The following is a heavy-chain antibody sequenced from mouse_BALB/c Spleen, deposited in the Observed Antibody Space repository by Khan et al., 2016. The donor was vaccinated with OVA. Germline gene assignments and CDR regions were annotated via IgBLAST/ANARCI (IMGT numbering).Heavy chain of an antibody. Sequence: EVQLQESGPSLVKPSQSLSLTCSVTGYSITSGYWSWIRKSPGNKLEYMGYIIYTGYTNYNPSLKSRLAITRHTSKNLYYLQLNSVTTEDTATYYCARSTYRYAFAHWGQGTLVTVSA. J-gene: IGHJ3*01. D-gene: IGHD2-14*01. CDR2: IIYTGYT. CDR1: GYSITSGY. V-gene: IGHV3-8*02. CDR3: ARSTYRYAFAH.